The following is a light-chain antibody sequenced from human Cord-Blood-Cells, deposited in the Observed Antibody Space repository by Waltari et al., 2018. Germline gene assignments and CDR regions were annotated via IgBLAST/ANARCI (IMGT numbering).Light chain of an antibody. CDR1: SSDVGRYNI. Sequence: QSALTQPASVSGSPRQSITISCTGTSSDVGRYNIISWYQQHPGKAPKLMIYEGSKRPSGVSNRFSGSKSGNTASLTISGLQAEDEADYYCCSYAGSSTWVFGGGTKLTVL. CDR3: CSYAGSSTWV. CDR2: EGS. V-gene: IGLV2-23*01. J-gene: IGLJ3*02.